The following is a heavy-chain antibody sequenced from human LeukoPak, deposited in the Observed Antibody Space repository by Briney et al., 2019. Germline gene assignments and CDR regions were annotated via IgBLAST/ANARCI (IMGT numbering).Heavy chain of an antibody. CDR2: INPSGGST. CDR3: ARDPLYYYGSGSYHWFDP. V-gene: IGHV1-46*01. D-gene: IGHD3-10*01. CDR1: GYTFTSYY. Sequence: ASVKVSCKASGYTFTSYYMHWVRQAPGQGLEWMGIINPSGGSTSYAQKFQGRVTITADESTSTAYMELSSLRSEDTAVYYCARDPLYYYGSGSYHWFDPWGQGTLVTVSS. J-gene: IGHJ5*02.